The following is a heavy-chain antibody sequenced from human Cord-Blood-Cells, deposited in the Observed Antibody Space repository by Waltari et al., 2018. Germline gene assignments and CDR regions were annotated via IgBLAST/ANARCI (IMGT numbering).Heavy chain of an antibody. V-gene: IGHV3-48*03. CDR2: ISSSGSTI. CDR3: ASSVGGYFDL. Sequence: EVQLVASGGGLVKPGGSLRLPCEAPGFTLSMYELNWGLQAPGKGLEWVSDISSSGSTIYYADSVKGRFTISRDNAKNSLYLQMNSLRAEDTAVYYCASSVGGYFDLWGRGTLVTVSS. D-gene: IGHD1-26*01. CDR1: GFTLSMYE. J-gene: IGHJ2*01.